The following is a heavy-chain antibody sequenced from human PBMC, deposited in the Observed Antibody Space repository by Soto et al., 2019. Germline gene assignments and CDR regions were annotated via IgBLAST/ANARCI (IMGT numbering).Heavy chain of an antibody. CDR2: INSDGSIT. Sequence: WGSLRLSCAASGFTFSSYWIHFFRQFPYKGLMWVSRINSDGSITNYADAVKGRFTISRDNVKNTLYLQMNSLRAEDTAVYYCVRYSRSVGGSYRPDYWGQGTLVTVSS. J-gene: IGHJ4*02. CDR1: GFTFSSYW. CDR3: VRYSRSVGGSYRPDY. V-gene: IGHV3-74*01. D-gene: IGHD3-16*02.